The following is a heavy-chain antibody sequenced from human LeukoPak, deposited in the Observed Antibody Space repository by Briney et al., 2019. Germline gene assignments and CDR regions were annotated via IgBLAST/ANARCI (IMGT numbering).Heavy chain of an antibody. D-gene: IGHD2-2*02. J-gene: IGHJ6*02. CDR2: IYTSGST. Sequence: PSETLSLTCTVSGGSISSGGYYWSWIRQPAGKGLEWIGRIYTSGSTNYNPSLKSRVTMSVDTSKNQFSLKLSSVTAADTAVYYCARDRVVVVPAAIPYYYYGMDVWGQGTTVTVSS. CDR3: ARDRVVVVPAAIPYYYYGMDV. V-gene: IGHV4-61*02. CDR1: GGSISSGGYY.